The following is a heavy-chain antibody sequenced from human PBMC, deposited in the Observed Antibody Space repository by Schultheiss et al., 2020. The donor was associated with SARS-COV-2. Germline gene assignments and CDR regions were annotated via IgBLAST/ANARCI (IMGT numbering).Heavy chain of an antibody. CDR2: IYHSGST. CDR3: ARETGSPYYGTDV. J-gene: IGHJ6*02. CDR1: GGSISSNC. Sequence: SETLSLTCTVSGGSISSNCWSWVRQPPGKGLEWIGEIYHSGSTNYNPSLKSRVTISVDKSKNQFSLNLSSVTSADTAFYYCARETGSPYYGTDVWGQGTTVTVSS. V-gene: IGHV4-4*02. D-gene: IGHD1-1*01.